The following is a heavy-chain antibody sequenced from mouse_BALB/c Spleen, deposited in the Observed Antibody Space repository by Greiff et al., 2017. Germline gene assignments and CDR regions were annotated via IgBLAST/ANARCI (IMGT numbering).Heavy chain of an antibody. V-gene: IGHV1-80*01. CDR3: ARKYGNYDAMDY. D-gene: IGHD2-10*02. J-gene: IGHJ4*01. CDR1: GYAFSSYW. Sequence: QVQLQQSGAELVRPGSSVKISCKASGYAFSSYWMNWVKQRPGQGLEWIGQIYPGDGDTNYNGKFKGKATLTADKSSSTAYMQLSSLTSEDSAVYYCARKYGNYDAMDYWGQGTSVTVSS. CDR2: IYPGDGDT.